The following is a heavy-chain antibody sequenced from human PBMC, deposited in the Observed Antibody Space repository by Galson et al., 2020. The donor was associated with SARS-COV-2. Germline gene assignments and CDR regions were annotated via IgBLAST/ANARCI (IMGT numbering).Heavy chain of an antibody. CDR3: AGATPAYCVGDCVGAAFDI. CDR2: IYPGDSDT. Sequence: KIGESLKISCKGSGYSFTSYWIGWVRQMPGKGLEWMGIIYPGDSDTRYSPSFQGQVTISADKSISTAYLQWSSLKASDTAMYYCAGATPAYCVGDCVGAAFDIWGQGTTVTVSS. V-gene: IGHV5-51*01. CDR1: GYSFTSYW. J-gene: IGHJ3*02. D-gene: IGHD2-21*02.